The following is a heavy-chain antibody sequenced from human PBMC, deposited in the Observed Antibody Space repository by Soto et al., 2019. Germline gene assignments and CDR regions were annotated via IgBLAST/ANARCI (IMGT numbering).Heavy chain of an antibody. CDR1: GYTFTGYY. D-gene: IGHD3-9*01. J-gene: IGHJ4*02. CDR3: ARSTLTGYYNPFDY. CDR2: INPNSGGT. V-gene: IGHV1-2*02. Sequence: ASVKVSCKASGYTFTGYYMHWVRQAPGQGLEWMGWINPNSGGTNYAHKLQGRVTMTRDTSISTAYMELSRLRSDDTALYYCARSTLTGYYNPFDYWGQGTLVTVYS.